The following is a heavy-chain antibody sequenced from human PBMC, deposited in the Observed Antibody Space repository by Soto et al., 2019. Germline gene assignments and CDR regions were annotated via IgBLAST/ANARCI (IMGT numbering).Heavy chain of an antibody. CDR1: GFTFSSSD. V-gene: IGHV3-23*01. CDR3: VRGWALGTGHGDFY. CDR2: ISTSGGST. Sequence: GGSLRLSCAASGFTFSSSDMTWVRQAPGKGLEWVSRISTSGGSTYYADSVKGRFTISRDNFRNTLYLQINSLRAEDTAVYYCVRGWALGTGHGDFYWGQGTLVTVSS. J-gene: IGHJ4*02. D-gene: IGHD4-17*01.